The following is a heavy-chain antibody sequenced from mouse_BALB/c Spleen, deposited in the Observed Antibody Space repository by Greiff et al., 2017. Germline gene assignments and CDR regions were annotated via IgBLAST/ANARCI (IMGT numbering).Heavy chain of an antibody. Sequence: EVQGVESGGGLVQPGGSLKLSCAASGFTFSSYGMSWVRQTPDKRLELVATINSNGGSTYYPDSVKGRFTISRDNAKNTLYLQMSSLKSEDTAMYYCARDRGYGSSSWFAYWGQGTLVTVSA. CDR1: GFTFSSYG. CDR3: ARDRGYGSSSWFAY. V-gene: IGHV5-6-3*01. CDR2: INSNGGST. D-gene: IGHD1-1*01. J-gene: IGHJ3*01.